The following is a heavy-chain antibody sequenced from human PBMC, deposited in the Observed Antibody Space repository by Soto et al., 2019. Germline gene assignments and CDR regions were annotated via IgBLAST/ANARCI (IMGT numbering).Heavy chain of an antibody. Sequence: SETLSLTCTVSGGSISTYCWSWIRQPPGKGLEWIGEISHNGGTTYNPSLKSRVTISIDTSKNQFSLRLSSVSAADTAVYYCARGATTVEHFYYYGMDVWGQGTTVTVSS. D-gene: IGHD4-17*01. CDR3: ARGATTVEHFYYYGMDV. V-gene: IGHV4-34*01. J-gene: IGHJ6*02. CDR1: GGSISTYC. CDR2: ISHNGGT.